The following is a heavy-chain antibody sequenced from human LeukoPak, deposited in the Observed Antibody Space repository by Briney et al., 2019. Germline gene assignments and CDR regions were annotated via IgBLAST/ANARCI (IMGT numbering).Heavy chain of an antibody. Sequence: QTGGSLRLSCAASGFTFSNYEMNWVRQAPGKGLEWVSYISSSSSTIYYADSVKGRFTISRDNAKNSLYLQMNSLRDEDAAVYYCARDLQVGYSSGWYHWGQGTLVTVSS. V-gene: IGHV3-48*02. CDR1: GFTFSNYE. D-gene: IGHD6-19*01. CDR3: ARDLQVGYSSGWYH. J-gene: IGHJ4*02. CDR2: ISSSSSTI.